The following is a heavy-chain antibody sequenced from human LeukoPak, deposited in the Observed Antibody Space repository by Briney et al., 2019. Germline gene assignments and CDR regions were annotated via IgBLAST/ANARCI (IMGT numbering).Heavy chain of an antibody. J-gene: IGHJ3*02. D-gene: IGHD6-19*01. Sequence: PGGSLRLSCAASGFTFRNYWMIWVRQAPGKGLEWLGNIKEDGSAKRYADSVRGRFTISRDNSKNTLYLQMNSLRAEDTAVYYCARDHSSLAPNAFDIWGQGTMVTVSS. CDR1: GFTFRNYW. CDR2: IKEDGSAK. V-gene: IGHV3-7*05. CDR3: ARDHSSLAPNAFDI.